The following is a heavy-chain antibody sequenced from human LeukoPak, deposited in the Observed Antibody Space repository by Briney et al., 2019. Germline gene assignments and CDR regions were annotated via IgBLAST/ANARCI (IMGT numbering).Heavy chain of an antibody. V-gene: IGHV3-7*03. Sequence: GGSLRLSCAASGFTFSNYWMSWVRQAPGKGLEWVANIRQDGSEKYHVDSVKGRFTISRDNAKNSLYLQMNSLRAEDTAVYYCAKSGYNRFDYWGQGTLVTVSS. CDR3: AKSGYNRFDY. D-gene: IGHD5-24*01. J-gene: IGHJ4*02. CDR2: IRQDGSEK. CDR1: GFTFSNYW.